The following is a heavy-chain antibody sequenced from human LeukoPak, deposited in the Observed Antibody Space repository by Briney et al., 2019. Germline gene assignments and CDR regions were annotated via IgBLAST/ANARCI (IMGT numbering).Heavy chain of an antibody. CDR1: GFTFDDYG. CDR2: INWNGGST. D-gene: IGHD3-22*01. Sequence: GGSLRLSCAASGFTFDDYGMSWVRQAPGKGLEWVSGINWNGGSTGYADSVKGRFTISRDNAKNSLYLQMNSLRAEGTALYYCASNRYYYDSSGYTDGAFDIWGQGTMVTVSS. CDR3: ASNRYYYDSSGYTDGAFDI. J-gene: IGHJ3*02. V-gene: IGHV3-20*04.